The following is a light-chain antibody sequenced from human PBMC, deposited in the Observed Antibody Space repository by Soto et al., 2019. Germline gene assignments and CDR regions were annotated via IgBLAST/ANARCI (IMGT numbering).Light chain of an antibody. CDR1: QTVSITY. J-gene: IGKJ5*01. V-gene: IGKV3-20*01. Sequence: VFTKSPCTLALSQGESATLSCRASQTVSITYLTWYQQKPGQAPRLLIFGASKRATGIPDRFSGSGSGRDFTLTISGLEPEDFAVYYCQQYGSSPLISFGQGTRLEIK. CDR2: GAS. CDR3: QQYGSSPLIS.